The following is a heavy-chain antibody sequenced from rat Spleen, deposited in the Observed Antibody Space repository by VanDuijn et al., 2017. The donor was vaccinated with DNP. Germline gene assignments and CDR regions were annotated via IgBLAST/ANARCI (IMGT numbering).Heavy chain of an antibody. CDR3: TKGPNYGGYSDYFDY. J-gene: IGHJ2*01. V-gene: IGHV4-2*01. CDR2: INKDSSTI. D-gene: IGHD1-11*01. Sequence: EVKLVESGGGLVQPGRSLKLSCAASGFDFIDYWMGWVRQAPGKGLEWIGQINKDSSTINYNPSLKDKFTISRDNAQNTLYLEMSKLGSEETTIYFCTKGPNYGGYSDYFDYWGQGVMVTVSS. CDR1: GFDFIDYW.